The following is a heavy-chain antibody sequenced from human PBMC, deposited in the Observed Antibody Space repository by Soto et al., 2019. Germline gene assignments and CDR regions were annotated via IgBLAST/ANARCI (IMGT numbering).Heavy chain of an antibody. CDR2: ISVYNSHT. V-gene: IGHV1-18*01. Sequence: QVQLVQSGAEVKKPGASVKVSCKASGYTFTSYGITWVRQAPGQGLEWMGWISVYNSHTNYAQKLQGRVTMTTDTPTTTAYMELRSLRFDDTAVYYCARDSYYDSSGLGGYWGQGTLVTVSS. J-gene: IGHJ4*02. CDR1: GYTFTSYG. CDR3: ARDSYYDSSGLGGY. D-gene: IGHD3-22*01.